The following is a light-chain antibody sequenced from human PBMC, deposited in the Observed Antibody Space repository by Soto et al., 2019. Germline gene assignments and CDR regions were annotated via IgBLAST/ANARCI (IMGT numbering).Light chain of an antibody. V-gene: IGKV2-28*01. Sequence: DIVMTQSPLSLPVTPGEPASISCRSSQSLLHSNGYNYLDWYLQKPGQSPQLLIYLGSNRASGVPDRFSGSGSGTDFTLKISRVEAEDVGVYYCMQAQQTPGITFGPGTKVDIK. CDR1: QSLLHSNGYNY. CDR2: LGS. CDR3: MQAQQTPGIT. J-gene: IGKJ3*01.